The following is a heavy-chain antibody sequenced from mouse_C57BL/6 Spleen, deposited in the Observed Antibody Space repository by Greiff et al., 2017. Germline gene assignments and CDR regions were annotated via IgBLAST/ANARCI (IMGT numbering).Heavy chain of an antibody. CDR1: GFTFSDYY. D-gene: IGHD1-1*01. J-gene: IGHJ1*03. CDR2: INYDGSST. CDR3: AKDYYGGGYFDV. V-gene: IGHV5-16*01. Sequence: EVQGVESEGGLVQPGSSMTLSCTASGFTFSDYYMAWVRQVPEKGLEWVANINYDGSSTYYLDSLKSRFIISRNNAKNILYLQMNRLQSEDTATECCAKDYYGGGYFDVWGTGTTVTVSS.